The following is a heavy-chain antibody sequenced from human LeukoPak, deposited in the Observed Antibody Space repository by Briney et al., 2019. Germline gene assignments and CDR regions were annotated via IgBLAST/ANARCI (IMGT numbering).Heavy chain of an antibody. Sequence: ASVTVSCKASGGTFSSYAISWVRQAPGQGLEWMGGIIPIFGTANYAQKFQGRVTITADESTSTAYMELSSLRSEDTAVYYCARRMYYYGSGSYYDYWGQGTLVTVSS. CDR3: ARRMYYYGSGSYYDY. CDR1: GGTFSSYA. D-gene: IGHD3-10*01. J-gene: IGHJ4*02. CDR2: IIPIFGTA. V-gene: IGHV1-69*13.